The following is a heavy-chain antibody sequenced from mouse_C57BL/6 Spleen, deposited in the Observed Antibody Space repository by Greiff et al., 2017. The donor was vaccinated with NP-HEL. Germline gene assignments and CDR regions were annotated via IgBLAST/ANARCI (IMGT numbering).Heavy chain of an antibody. CDR3: ARHLLTCAMDY. CDR2: ISGGGGNT. CDR1: GFTFSSYT. V-gene: IGHV5-9*01. Sequence: EVMLVESGGGLVKPGGSLKLSCAASGFTFSSYTMSWVRQTPEKRLEWVATISGGGGNTYYPDSVKGRFTISRDNAKNTLYLQMSSLRSEDTALYYCARHLLTCAMDYWGQGTSVTVSS. J-gene: IGHJ4*01. D-gene: IGHD2-1*01.